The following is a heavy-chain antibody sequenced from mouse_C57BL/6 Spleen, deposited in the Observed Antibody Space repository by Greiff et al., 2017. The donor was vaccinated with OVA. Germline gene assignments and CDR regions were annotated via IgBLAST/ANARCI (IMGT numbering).Heavy chain of an antibody. V-gene: IGHV1-15*01. J-gene: IGHJ3*01. Sequence: QVQLQQSGPELVKPGASVKISCKASGYTFTDYEMPWVKQTPVHGLEWIGAIDPETGGTSYNQKFKGKAILTADKSSSTAYMELRSLTSEDSAVYYCTRFDHEGCAYWGQGTLVTVSA. CDR2: IDPETGGT. CDR3: TRFDHEGCAY. CDR1: GYTFTDYE.